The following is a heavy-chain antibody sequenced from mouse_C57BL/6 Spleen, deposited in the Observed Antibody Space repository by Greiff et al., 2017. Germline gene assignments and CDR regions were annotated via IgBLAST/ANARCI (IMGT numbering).Heavy chain of an antibody. V-gene: IGHV2-6*03. J-gene: IGHJ4*01. D-gene: IGHD2-3*01. CDR3: ARPLSPGYYAMDY. CDR2: IWSDGST. Sequence: VMLVESGPGLVAPSQSLSITCTVSGFSLTSYGVHWVRQPPGKGLEWLVVIWSDGSTTYNSALKSRLSISKDNSKSQVFLKMNSLQTDDTAMYYCARPLSPGYYAMDYWGQGTSVTVSS. CDR1: GFSLTSYG.